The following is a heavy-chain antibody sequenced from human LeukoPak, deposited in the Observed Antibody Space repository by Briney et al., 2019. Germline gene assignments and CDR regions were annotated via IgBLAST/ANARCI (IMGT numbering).Heavy chain of an antibody. J-gene: IGHJ3*02. CDR3: ARNYYYDSSGYSDDAFDI. CDR2: ILYDGSNK. Sequence: GGSLRLSCAASGFTFTTYGMHWVRQAPGKGLVWVAVILYDGSNKYYADSVKGRFTISRDNSKNTLYLQMNSLRAEDTAVYYCARNYYYDSSGYSDDAFDIWGQGTMVTVSS. D-gene: IGHD3-22*01. CDR1: GFTFTTYG. V-gene: IGHV3-30-3*01.